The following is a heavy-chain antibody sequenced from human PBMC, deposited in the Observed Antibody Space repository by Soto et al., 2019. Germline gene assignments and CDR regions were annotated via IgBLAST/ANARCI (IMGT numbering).Heavy chain of an antibody. CDR2: IYSSENT. Sequence: SETLSLTCTVSGDSVSTNSYSWGWIRQSPGKGLEWIGTIYSSENTYYNPSLLSRVTISVDTSKNEFSLRLSSVTAADTAVYYCASKGQEPLCARGLDVWGQGTKVTVS. D-gene: IGHD2-2*01. J-gene: IGHJ6*02. V-gene: IGHV4-39*01. CDR1: GDSVSTNSYS. CDR3: ASKGQEPLCARGLDV.